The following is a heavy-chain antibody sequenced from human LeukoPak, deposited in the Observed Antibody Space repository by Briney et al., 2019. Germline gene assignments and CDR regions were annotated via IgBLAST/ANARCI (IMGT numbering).Heavy chain of an antibody. D-gene: IGHD4-17*01. J-gene: IGHJ4*02. Sequence: PGGSLRLSCAASGFAFNFYAMSWVRQAPGKGLEWVSAISGSGGSTYYADSVKGRFTISRDNSKNMLYLQMNSLRAEDTAVYYCAKYQQRFFEYWGQGTLVTVSS. CDR1: GFAFNFYA. CDR3: AKYQQRFFEY. CDR2: ISGSGGST. V-gene: IGHV3-23*01.